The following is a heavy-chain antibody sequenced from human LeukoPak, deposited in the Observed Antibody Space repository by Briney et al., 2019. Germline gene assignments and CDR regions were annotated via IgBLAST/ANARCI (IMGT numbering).Heavy chain of an antibody. CDR1: GFTFSSYS. CDR3: ARDGPVGAYNAFDI. Sequence: GGSLRLSCAASGFTFSSYSMNWVRQAPGKGLEWVSSISSSSSYTYYADSVKGRFTISRDNAKNSLYLQMNSLRAEDTAVYYCARDGPVGAYNAFDIWGQGTMVTVSS. CDR2: ISSSSSYT. V-gene: IGHV3-21*01. D-gene: IGHD1-26*01. J-gene: IGHJ3*02.